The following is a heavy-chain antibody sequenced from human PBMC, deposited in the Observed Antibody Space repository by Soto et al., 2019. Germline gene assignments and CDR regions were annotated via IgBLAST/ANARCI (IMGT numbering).Heavy chain of an antibody. CDR1: GFTFSDYY. CDR3: ARGDYDIALDY. Sequence: GGSLRLSCAASGFTFSDYYMSWIRQAPGKGLEWVSYISSSSSYTNYADSVKGRFTISRDNAKNSLYLQMNSLRAEDTAVYYCARGDYDIALDYWGQGTLVTVS. V-gene: IGHV3-11*06. D-gene: IGHD3-9*01. J-gene: IGHJ4*02. CDR2: ISSSSSYT.